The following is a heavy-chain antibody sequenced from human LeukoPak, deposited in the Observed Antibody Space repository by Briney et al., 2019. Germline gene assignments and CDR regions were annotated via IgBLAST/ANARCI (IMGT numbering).Heavy chain of an antibody. CDR3: ARPGSSGYQSDDFDY. CDR1: GYSFTSYW. J-gene: IGHJ4*02. D-gene: IGHD6-19*01. CDR2: IYPGDSDT. V-gene: IGHV5-51*01. Sequence: GESLKISCKGSGYSFTSYWIGWVRQMPGKGLEWMGIIYPGDSDTRYSPSFQGQVTISADKSISTAYLQWSSLKASDTAMYYCARPGSSGYQSDDFDYWGQGTLVTVSS.